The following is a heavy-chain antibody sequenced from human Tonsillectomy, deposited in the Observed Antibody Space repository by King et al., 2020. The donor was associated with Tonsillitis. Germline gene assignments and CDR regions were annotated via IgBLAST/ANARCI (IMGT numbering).Heavy chain of an antibody. CDR3: ARSITGSTRGIDY. J-gene: IGHJ4*02. CDR1: GFTFSSFG. V-gene: IGHV3-33*01. Sequence: QLVQSGGGVVPPGGSLRLSCASSGFTFSSFGMHWVRQAPGKGLEWVAVMWSDGENKYYADSVKGRLTISRDNSKNTLFLQMNSLRAKDTAVYYCARSITGSTRGIDYWGQGTLVTVSS. CDR2: MWSDGENK. D-gene: IGHD1-20*01.